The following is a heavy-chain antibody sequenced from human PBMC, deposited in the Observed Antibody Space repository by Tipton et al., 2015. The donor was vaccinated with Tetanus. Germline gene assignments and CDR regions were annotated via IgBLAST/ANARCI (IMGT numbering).Heavy chain of an antibody. CDR3: ARGRGGSDILSNWLDP. Sequence: VQLVQSGAEVKPPGASVRVSCKASGYTFSDYYIHWVRQAPGQGLEWLGWINGNSGVSNSPEKFQDTFTMTRDTSISTAYLDLRSLTSDETALYYCARGRGGSDILSNWLDPWGQGTLVTVSS. CDR1: GYTFSDYY. CDR2: INGNSGVS. J-gene: IGHJ5*02. V-gene: IGHV1-2*02. D-gene: IGHD3-9*01.